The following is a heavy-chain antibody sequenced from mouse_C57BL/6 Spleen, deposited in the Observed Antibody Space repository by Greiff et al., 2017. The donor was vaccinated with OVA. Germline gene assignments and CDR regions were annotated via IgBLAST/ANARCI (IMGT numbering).Heavy chain of an antibody. D-gene: IGHD2-5*01. CDR3: ARNFDYSNYGYFDY. J-gene: IGHJ2*01. CDR2: IWTGGGT. Sequence: VQLKESGPGLVAPSQSLSITCTVSGFSLTSYAISWVRQPPGKGLEWLGVIWTGGGTNYNSALKSRLSISKDNSKSQVFLKMNSLQTDDTARYYCARNFDYSNYGYFDYWGQGTTLTVSS. CDR1: GFSLTSYA. V-gene: IGHV2-9-1*01.